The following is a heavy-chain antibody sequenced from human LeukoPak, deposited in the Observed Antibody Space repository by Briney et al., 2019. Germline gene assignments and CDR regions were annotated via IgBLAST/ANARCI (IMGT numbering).Heavy chain of an antibody. V-gene: IGHV4-31*03. D-gene: IGHD6-13*01. CDR2: IYYSGST. CDR3: ARTPYSSSWYRRYYYMDV. CDR1: GGSISSGGYY. J-gene: IGHJ6*03. Sequence: SETLSLTCTVSGGSISSGGYYWSWIRQHPGKGLEWIGYIYYSGSTYYNPSLKSRVTISVDTSKNQFSLKLSSVTAADTAVYYCARTPYSSSWYRRYYYMDVWGKGTTVTVSS.